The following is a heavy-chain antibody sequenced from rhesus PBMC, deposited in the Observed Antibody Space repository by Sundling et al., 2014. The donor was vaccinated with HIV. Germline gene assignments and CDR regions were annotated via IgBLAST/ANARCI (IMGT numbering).Heavy chain of an antibody. CDR2: IYGYSEST. D-gene: IGHD2-27*01. V-gene: IGHV4S9*01. J-gene: IGHJ5-1*01. CDR1: GGSITDYYY. Sequence: QVQLQESGPGLVKPSETLSLTCAVSGGSITDYYYWNWVRQPPGKGLEWIGNIYGYSESTYYNPSLKSRVTISTDTSKNQFFLRLSSATAADTAIYHCTRGVLRSLTIYFDSYFDVWGPGVPVTVSS. CDR3: TRGVLRSLTIYFDSYFDV.